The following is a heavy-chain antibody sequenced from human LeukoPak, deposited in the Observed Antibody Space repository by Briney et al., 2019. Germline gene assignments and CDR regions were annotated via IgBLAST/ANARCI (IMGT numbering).Heavy chain of an antibody. CDR1: GFTFSSYA. Sequence: GGSLRLSCAASGFTFSSYAMSWVRQAPGKGLEWVSAISGSGGSTYYADSVKGRFTISRDNSKNTLYLQMNSLRAEDTAVFYCAKDRDDYVWGSYLGAFDIWGQGTMVTVSS. D-gene: IGHD3-16*01. J-gene: IGHJ3*02. V-gene: IGHV3-23*01. CDR2: ISGSGGST. CDR3: AKDRDDYVWGSYLGAFDI.